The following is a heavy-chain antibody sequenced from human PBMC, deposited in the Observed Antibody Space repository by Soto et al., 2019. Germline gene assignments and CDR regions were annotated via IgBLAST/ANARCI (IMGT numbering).Heavy chain of an antibody. Sequence: SYAGCGRSFSASATPSLHKKHGKGLKWVGRIRTKANDYGTRYAASVKGRFTLSRDDSQNTTFLQMNSLRAEDTAVYYCAISYYYDSSGSLNWLAPWGQGTLVTVSA. D-gene: IGHD3-22*01. J-gene: IGHJ5*02. CDR2: IRTKANDYGT. CDR1: GRSFSASA. V-gene: IGHV3-73*01. CDR3: AISYYYDSSGSLNWLAP.